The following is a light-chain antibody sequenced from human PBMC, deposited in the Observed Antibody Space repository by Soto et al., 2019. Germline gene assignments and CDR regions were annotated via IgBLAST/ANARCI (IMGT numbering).Light chain of an antibody. Sequence: QSVLAQPSSVSGSPGQSITISCTGTSTDVGGYNYVSWYQHHPGKGPKLIIYEVNNRPSGVSDRFSGSKSGNKASLTISNLEAEDESDYYCGSYTSTDTPFVFGAGNKVTV. J-gene: IGLJ1*01. CDR1: STDVGGYNY. CDR3: GSYTSTDTPFV. V-gene: IGLV2-14*01. CDR2: EVN.